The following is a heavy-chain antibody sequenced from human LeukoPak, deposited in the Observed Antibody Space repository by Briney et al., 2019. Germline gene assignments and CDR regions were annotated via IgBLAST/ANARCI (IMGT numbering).Heavy chain of an antibody. CDR3: AKSTVWSYFFY. D-gene: IGHD2-8*01. CDR1: GFTFSSYA. CDR2: ISGGGGET. V-gene: IGHV3-23*01. J-gene: IGHJ4*02. Sequence: GGSLRLSCAASGFTFSSYAMSWVRQAPGKGLEWVSAISGGGGETHYADSVEGRFTVSRDISKNTLYLQMNSLRAEDTAVYYCAKSTVWSYFFYWGRGTLVTVSS.